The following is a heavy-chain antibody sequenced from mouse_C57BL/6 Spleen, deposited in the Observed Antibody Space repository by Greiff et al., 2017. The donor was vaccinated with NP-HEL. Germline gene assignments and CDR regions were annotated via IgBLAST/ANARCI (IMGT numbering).Heavy chain of an antibody. CDR2: IYPRDGST. J-gene: IGHJ1*03. Sequence: VQLQESGPELVKPGASVKLSCKASGYTFTSYDINWVKQRPGQGLEWIGWIYPRDGSTKYNEKFKGKATLTVDTSSSTAYMELHSLTSEDSAVYFCATDYYGSSYDWYFDVWGTGTTVTVSS. CDR1: GYTFTSYD. V-gene: IGHV1-85*01. CDR3: ATDYYGSSYDWYFDV. D-gene: IGHD1-1*01.